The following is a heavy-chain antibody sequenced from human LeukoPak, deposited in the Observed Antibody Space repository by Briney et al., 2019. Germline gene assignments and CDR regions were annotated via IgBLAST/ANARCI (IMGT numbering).Heavy chain of an antibody. CDR1: GGSFSGYY. V-gene: IGHV4-34*01. J-gene: IGHJ4*02. D-gene: IGHD3-22*01. Sequence: PWETLSLTCAVYGGSFSGYYWTWIRQPPGKGLEWIGEINHSGSTYYNPSLKSRVTISVDTSKNQFSLKLSSVTAADTAVYYCARFEPSGCYPENDYWGQGTLVTVSS. CDR3: ARFEPSGCYPENDY. CDR2: INHSGST.